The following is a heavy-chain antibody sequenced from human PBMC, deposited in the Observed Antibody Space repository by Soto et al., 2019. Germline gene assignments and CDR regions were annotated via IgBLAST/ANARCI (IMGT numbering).Heavy chain of an antibody. V-gene: IGHV3-23*01. D-gene: IGHD4-17*01. Sequence: EVQMSESGGGLVQPGGSLRLACAASGFSFSNYAMSWARQAPGKGLEWVSTISVSGGTTYYADSVKGRFTISRDNSKNTLSLQKNSLRAEDTAVYYCANVDDYDTVFDNWGQGTLVTVSS. J-gene: IGHJ4*02. CDR3: ANVDDYDTVFDN. CDR2: ISVSGGTT. CDR1: GFSFSNYA.